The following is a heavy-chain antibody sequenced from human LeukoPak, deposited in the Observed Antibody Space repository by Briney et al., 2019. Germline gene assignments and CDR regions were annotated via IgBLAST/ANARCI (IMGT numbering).Heavy chain of an antibody. CDR3: ARDSHYDSSGYYPHYAFDI. CDR1: GGSISSYY. J-gene: IGHJ3*02. D-gene: IGHD3-22*01. CDR2: IYYSGST. V-gene: IGHV4-59*01. Sequence: PSETLSLTCSVSGGSISSYYWSWIRQPPGKGLEWIGYIYYSGSTNYNPSLKSRVTISVDTSKNQFSLKLSSVTAADTAVYYCARDSHYDSSGYYPHYAFDIWGQGTMVTVSS.